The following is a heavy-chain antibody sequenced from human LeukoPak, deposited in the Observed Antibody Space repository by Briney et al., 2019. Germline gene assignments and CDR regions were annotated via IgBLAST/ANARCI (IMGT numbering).Heavy chain of an antibody. CDR2: ISDDGTNR. J-gene: IGHJ4*02. D-gene: IGHD7-27*01. CDR3: AKAERRRVLGTVDN. Sequence: GKSLRLSCAASGFTLSNFAMHWVRQAPGQGLEWVAVISDDGTNRFYGDSVKGRFSISRDNSRNTVSLQMNSLGVEDTAVYYCAKAERRRVLGTVDNWGQGTLVSVSS. V-gene: IGHV3-30*04. CDR1: GFTLSNFA.